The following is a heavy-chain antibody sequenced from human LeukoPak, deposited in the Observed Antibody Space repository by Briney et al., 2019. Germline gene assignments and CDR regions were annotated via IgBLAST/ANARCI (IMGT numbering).Heavy chain of an antibody. V-gene: IGHV3-23*01. J-gene: IGHJ2*01. Sequence: GGSLRLSCAASAFTFSSYAMTWVRQAPGKGLEWVSTISGSGGSTYYADSVKGRFTISRDNSKNTLYLQMNSLRAEDTAVYYCAKARGGDSWWSFDLWGRGTLVTVSS. CDR2: ISGSGGST. D-gene: IGHD4-17*01. CDR3: AKARGGDSWWSFDL. CDR1: AFTFSSYA.